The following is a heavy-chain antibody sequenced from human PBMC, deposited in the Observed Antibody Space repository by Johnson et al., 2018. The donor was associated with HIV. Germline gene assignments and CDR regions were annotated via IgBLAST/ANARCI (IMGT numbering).Heavy chain of an antibody. V-gene: IGHV3-30*19. CDR2: ISYDGSNK. CDR1: GFTFSSYG. CDR3: ARRGYSSSGGAFDI. Sequence: QVQLVESGGGVVQHGRSLRLSCAASGFTFSSYGMHWVRQAPGKGLEWVAIISYDGSNKYYADSVKGRFTISRDNAKNTLYLQMNSLRAEDTDVYYCARRGYSSSGGAFDIWGQGTMVTVSS. D-gene: IGHD6-6*01. J-gene: IGHJ3*02.